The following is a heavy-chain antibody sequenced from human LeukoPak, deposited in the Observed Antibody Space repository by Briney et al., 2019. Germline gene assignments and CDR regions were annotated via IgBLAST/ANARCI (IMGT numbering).Heavy chain of an antibody. CDR2: ISDRSTAT. Sequence: GGSLRLSCAASGFIFSNHAMNWVRQAPGKGLEWVAVISDRSTATYYADSVKGRFTISRDNSKNTLYLQMNSLRAEDTAVYSCAKVGRGFGRTEDFDYWGQGTLVTVSS. CDR1: GFIFSNHA. J-gene: IGHJ4*02. D-gene: IGHD2-15*01. V-gene: IGHV3-23*01. CDR3: AKVGRGFGRTEDFDY.